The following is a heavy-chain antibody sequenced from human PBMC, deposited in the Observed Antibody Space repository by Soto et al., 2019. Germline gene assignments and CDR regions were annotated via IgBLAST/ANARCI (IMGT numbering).Heavy chain of an antibody. CDR2: IYWDDDK. CDR3: ERTTGAYGMDV. CDR1: GFSLSTSGVG. D-gene: IGHD1-1*01. J-gene: IGHJ6*02. Sequence: QITLKESGPTLVKPTQTLTLTCTFSGFSLSTSGVGVGWIRQPPGKALEWLALIYWDDDKRYSPSLKSRLTRTKDTSKNQVVLTMTNMDPVDTATYYCERTTGAYGMDVWGQGTTVTVSS. V-gene: IGHV2-5*02.